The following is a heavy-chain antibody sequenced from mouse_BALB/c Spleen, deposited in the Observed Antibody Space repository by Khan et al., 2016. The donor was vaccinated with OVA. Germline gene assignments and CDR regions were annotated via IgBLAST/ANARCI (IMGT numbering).Heavy chain of an antibody. D-gene: IGHD2-1*01. CDR2: IDPPNDDS. CDR1: GFNIKDTY. V-gene: IGHV14-3*02. Sequence: VQLQQSGAGLVKPGASVKLSCSASGFNIKDTYIHWMKQRPEQGLEWIGRIDPPNDDSKYGPKFQAKATLTADTSSNTAYLQLSSLTSEDTAVYYCVTLYGNPFAFWGQGTLVSVSA. J-gene: IGHJ3*01. CDR3: VTLYGNPFAF.